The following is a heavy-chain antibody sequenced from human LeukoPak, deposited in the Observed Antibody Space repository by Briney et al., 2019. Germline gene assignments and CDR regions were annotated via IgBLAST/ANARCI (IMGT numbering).Heavy chain of an antibody. Sequence: PSETLSLTCAVYGGSFSGYYWSWIRQPPGEGLEWIGEINHSGSTNYNPSLKSRVTISVDTSKNQFSLKLSSVTAADTAVYYCARDLLVRGVNRNNWFDPWGQGTLVTVSS. CDR3: ARDLLVRGVNRNNWFDP. V-gene: IGHV4-34*01. J-gene: IGHJ5*02. CDR2: INHSGST. D-gene: IGHD3-10*01. CDR1: GGSFSGYY.